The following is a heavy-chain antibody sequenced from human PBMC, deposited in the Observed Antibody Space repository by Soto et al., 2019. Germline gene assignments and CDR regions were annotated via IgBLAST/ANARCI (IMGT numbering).Heavy chain of an antibody. Sequence: QVHLVQSGAEVKKPGASVKVSCMGSGYIFTTYGITWVRQAPGQGLEWMGWISAHNGNTNYAQKLQGRVTVTRDTSTSTAYMELRNPRSDDTAVYYCARGRYGDYWGQGALVTVSS. CDR1: GYIFTTYG. J-gene: IGHJ4*02. CDR2: ISAHNGNT. D-gene: IGHD1-1*01. CDR3: ARGRYGDY. V-gene: IGHV1-18*01.